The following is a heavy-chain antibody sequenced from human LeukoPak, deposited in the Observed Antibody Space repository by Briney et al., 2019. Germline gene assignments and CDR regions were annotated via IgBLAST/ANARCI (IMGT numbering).Heavy chain of an antibody. Sequence: GGSLRLYCAASGFTVSSNYMSWVRQAPGKGLEWVSVIYSGGSTYYADSVKGRFTISRDNSKNTLYLQMNSLRAEDTAVYYCAREALGGYSYGTTGDWFDPWGQGTLVTVSS. V-gene: IGHV3-66*01. J-gene: IGHJ5*02. CDR1: GFTVSSNY. CDR2: IYSGGST. D-gene: IGHD5-18*01. CDR3: AREALGGYSYGTTGDWFDP.